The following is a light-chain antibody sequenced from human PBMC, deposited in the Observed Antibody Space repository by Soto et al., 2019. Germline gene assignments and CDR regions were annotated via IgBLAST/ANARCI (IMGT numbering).Light chain of an antibody. J-gene: IGKJ1*01. Sequence: DIQMTQSPSSLSASVRDRVTITCRASQGFSNYLAGYQQKPGKVPKLLIYAASTLQSGVPSRFSGSGSGTDFTLTISSLQPEDVATYYCQKYDSAPWTFGQGTKVEIK. CDR3: QKYDSAPWT. V-gene: IGKV1-27*01. CDR2: AAS. CDR1: QGFSNY.